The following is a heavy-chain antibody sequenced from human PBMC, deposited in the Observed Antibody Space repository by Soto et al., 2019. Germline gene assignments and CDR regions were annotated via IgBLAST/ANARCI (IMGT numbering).Heavy chain of an antibody. CDR2: ISGSGGST. J-gene: IGHJ4*02. CDR3: AKMGGDIVVGAIPGQD. V-gene: IGHV3-23*01. D-gene: IGHD2-2*01. CDR1: GFTFSSYA. Sequence: GGSLRLSCAASGFTFSSYAMSWVRQAPGKGLEWVSAISGSGGSTYYADSVKGRFTISRDNSKNTLYLQMNSLRAEDTAVYYCAKMGGDIVVGAIPGQDWGQGTLVTVSS.